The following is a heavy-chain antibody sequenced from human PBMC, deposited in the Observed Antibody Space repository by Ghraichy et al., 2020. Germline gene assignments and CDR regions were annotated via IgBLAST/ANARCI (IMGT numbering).Heavy chain of an antibody. D-gene: IGHD2-2*01. Sequence: SETLSLTCTVSGDSLNNYYWSWIRQAPGNGLEWIGSIYHNGRTKYNPSLKSRVTMSVDTSKNQFSLSLTSVTAADTAVFYCARDQEWRASSSGFDPWGQGTLVSVSP. V-gene: IGHV4-59*01. CDR1: GDSLNNYY. J-gene: IGHJ5*02. CDR2: IYHNGRT. CDR3: ARDQEWRASSSGFDP.